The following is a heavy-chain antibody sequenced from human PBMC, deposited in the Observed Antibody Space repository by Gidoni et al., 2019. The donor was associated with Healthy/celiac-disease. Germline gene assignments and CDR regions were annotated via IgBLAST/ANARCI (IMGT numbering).Heavy chain of an antibody. Sequence: QVQLQQWGAGLLKPSETLSLTCAVYGGSFSGSYWSWIRQPPGKGLEWIGEINHSGSTNYNPSLKSRVTISVDTSKNQFSLKLSSVTAADTAVYYCARGQGYCSGGSCYSRVPTFDYWGQGTLVTVSS. J-gene: IGHJ4*02. V-gene: IGHV4-34*01. D-gene: IGHD2-15*01. CDR2: INHSGST. CDR1: GGSFSGSY. CDR3: ARGQGYCSGGSCYSRVPTFDY.